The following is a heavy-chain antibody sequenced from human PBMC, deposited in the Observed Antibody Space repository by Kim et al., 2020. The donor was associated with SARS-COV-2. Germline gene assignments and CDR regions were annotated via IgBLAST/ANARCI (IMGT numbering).Heavy chain of an antibody. CDR1: GFTFSSYS. D-gene: IGHD5-18*01. CDR2: ISSSSSYI. Sequence: GGSLRLSCAASGFTFSSYSMNWVRQAPGKGLEWVSSISSSSSYIYYADSVKGRFTISRDNAKNSLYLQMNSLRAEDTAVYYCARTKLDTAMVSVGFDYWGQGTLVTVSS. V-gene: IGHV3-21*01. J-gene: IGHJ4*02. CDR3: ARTKLDTAMVSVGFDY.